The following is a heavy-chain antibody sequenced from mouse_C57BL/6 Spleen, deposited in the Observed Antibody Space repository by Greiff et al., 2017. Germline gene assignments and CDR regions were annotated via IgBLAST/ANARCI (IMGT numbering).Heavy chain of an antibody. D-gene: IGHD1-1*01. CDR2: INPGSGGT. CDR3: ARSDYEGYYYAMDY. CDR1: GYAFTNYL. Sequence: VQLQQSGAELVRPGTSVKVSCKASGYAFTNYLIEWVKQRPGQGLEWIGVINPGSGGTNYNEKFKGKATLTADKSSSTAYMQLSSLTSEDSAVYFCARSDYEGYYYAMDYWGQGTSVTVSS. V-gene: IGHV1-54*01. J-gene: IGHJ4*01.